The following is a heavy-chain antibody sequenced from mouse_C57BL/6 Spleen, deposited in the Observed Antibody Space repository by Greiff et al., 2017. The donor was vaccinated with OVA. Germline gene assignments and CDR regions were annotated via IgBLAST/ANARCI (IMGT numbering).Heavy chain of an antibody. J-gene: IGHJ2*01. Sequence: VQLQQSGAELVKPGASVKLSCTASGFNIKDYYMHWVKQRTEQGLEWIGRIDPEDGETKYASKFQGKATITADTSSNTAYLQLSSLTSEDTAVYYCAMVKKEYGDYWGQGTTLTVSS. CDR2: IDPEDGET. CDR1: GFNIKDYY. V-gene: IGHV14-2*01. CDR3: AMVKKEYGDY. D-gene: IGHD2-2*01.